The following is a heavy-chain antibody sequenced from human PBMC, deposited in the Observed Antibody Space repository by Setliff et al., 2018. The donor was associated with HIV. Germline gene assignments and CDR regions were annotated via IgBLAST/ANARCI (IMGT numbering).Heavy chain of an antibody. CDR2: IYYDGST. CDR1: GGSISSYY. D-gene: IGHD2-21*02. V-gene: IGHV4-59*08. J-gene: IGHJ4*02. Sequence: PSETLSLTCTVSGGSISSYYWSWIRQPPGKGLEWIGYIYYDGSTNYNPSLESRVTMSVDTSKNQSSLKLRSVTATDTAVYSCARSRHCDSDCYFDYSGQGTLVTVSS. CDR3: ARSRHCDSDCYFDY.